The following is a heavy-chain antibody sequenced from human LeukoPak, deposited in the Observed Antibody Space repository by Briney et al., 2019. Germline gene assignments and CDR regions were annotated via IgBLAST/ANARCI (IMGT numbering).Heavy chain of an antibody. D-gene: IGHD2-15*01. Sequence: GGSLRLSCAASGFTFSDYYTSWIRQAPGKGLEWVSYISSSGSTIYYADSVKGRFTISRDNAKNSLYLQMNSLRAEDTAVYYCARDPRPAYCSGGSCYSGAFDIWGQGTMVTVSS. CDR3: ARDPRPAYCSGGSCYSGAFDI. V-gene: IGHV3-11*04. J-gene: IGHJ3*02. CDR2: ISSSGSTI. CDR1: GFTFSDYY.